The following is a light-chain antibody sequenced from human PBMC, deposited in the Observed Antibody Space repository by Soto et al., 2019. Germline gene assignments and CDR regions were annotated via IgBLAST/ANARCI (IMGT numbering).Light chain of an antibody. Sequence: EIVLTQSPGTLSLSPGERAILSCGASQTVSSVYLAWYQQKPGLAPRLLIYDAYSRATGIPDRFSGSGSGTDFTLTISRREPEDFAVYYCQHYDSPPYTFGQGTKLEIK. CDR2: DAY. J-gene: IGKJ2*01. CDR3: QHYDSPPYT. V-gene: IGKV3D-20*01. CDR1: QTVSSVY.